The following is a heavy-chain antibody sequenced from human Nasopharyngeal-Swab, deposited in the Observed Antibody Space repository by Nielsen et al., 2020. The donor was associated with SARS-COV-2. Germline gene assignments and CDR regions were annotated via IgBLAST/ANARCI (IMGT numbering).Heavy chain of an antibody. D-gene: IGHD3-9*01. CDR3: ARDREELRYFDWLPSNWFDP. CDR2: ISSSSSYI. J-gene: IGHJ5*02. Sequence: GESLKISCAASGFTISSYSMNWVRQAPGKGLEWVSSISSSSSYIYYADSVKGRFTISRDNTKNSLYLQMNRLRAEDTAVYYCARDREELRYFDWLPSNWFDPWGQGTLVTVSS. CDR1: GFTISSYS. V-gene: IGHV3-21*01.